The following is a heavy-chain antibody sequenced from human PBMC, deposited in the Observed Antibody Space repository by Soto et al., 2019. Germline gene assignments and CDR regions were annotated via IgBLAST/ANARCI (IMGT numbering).Heavy chain of an antibody. V-gene: IGHV3-21*01. Sequence: GGSLRLSCVGSGFTFSTYSINWVRQAPGKGLEWVSSISSRSDIYYADSVKGRFTISRDNAKNSVSLQMNSLRAQDTAVYYCAREYTAWPLAYGLDVWGQGTTVTVSS. D-gene: IGHD2-2*02. CDR1: GFTFSTYS. J-gene: IGHJ6*02. CDR2: ISSRSDI. CDR3: AREYTAWPLAYGLDV.